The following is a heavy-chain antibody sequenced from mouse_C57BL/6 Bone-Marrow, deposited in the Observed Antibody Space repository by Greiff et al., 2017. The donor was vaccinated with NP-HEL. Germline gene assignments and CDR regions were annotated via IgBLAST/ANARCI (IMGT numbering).Heavy chain of an antibody. CDR1: GYTFTSYD. D-gene: IGHD1-1*01. Sequence: VQLQQPGPELVKPGASVKLSCKASGYTFTSYDINWVKQRPGQGLEWIGWIYPSDGSTKYNEKFKGKATLTVDTSSSTAYMELSSLTSEDSASYFCASGTAVVYFGGQGTLVTVSA. J-gene: IGHJ3*01. CDR2: IYPSDGST. CDR3: ASGTAVVYF. V-gene: IGHV1-85*01.